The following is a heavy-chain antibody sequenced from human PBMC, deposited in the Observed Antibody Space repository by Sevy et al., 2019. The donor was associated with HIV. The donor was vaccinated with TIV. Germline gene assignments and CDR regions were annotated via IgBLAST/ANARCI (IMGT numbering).Heavy chain of an antibody. CDR2: ISSDVSNK. CDR1: GFTFSTYA. J-gene: IGHJ4*02. Sequence: GGSLRLSCAASGFTFSTYAMHWVRQAPGKGLEWVALISSDVSNKYYADSVKGRFTISRDNFKNTLYLQMNSLRVDDTAMYYCARGGYCSSGVCAGVSQTGTSWGQGTLVTVSS. D-gene: IGHD2-8*01. V-gene: IGHV3-30-3*01. CDR3: ARGGYCSSGVCAGVSQTGTS.